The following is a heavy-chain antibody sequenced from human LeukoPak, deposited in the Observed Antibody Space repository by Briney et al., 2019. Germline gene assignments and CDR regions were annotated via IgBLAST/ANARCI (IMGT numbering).Heavy chain of an antibody. CDR2: IYYSGST. CDR1: GGSISSGGYY. J-gene: IGHJ2*01. Sequence: SQTLSLTCTVSGGSISSGGYYWRWIRQHPGKGLEWIGYIYYSGSTYYNPSLKSRVTISVDTSKNQFSLKLSSVTAADTAVYYCARDDVLLWFGELSRYFDLWGRGTLVTVSS. CDR3: ARDDVLLWFGELSRYFDL. D-gene: IGHD3-10*01. V-gene: IGHV4-31*03.